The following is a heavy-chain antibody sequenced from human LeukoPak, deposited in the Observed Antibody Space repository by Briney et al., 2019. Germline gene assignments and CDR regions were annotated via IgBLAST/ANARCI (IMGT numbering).Heavy chain of an antibody. Sequence: ASVKVSCKASGYTFTDYYMQWVRQAPGQGLEWMGWINPNSGGTHYVQRFQGWVTMTRDTSTSTAYMELRSLRSDDTAVYYCARGWQLVPSFDYWGQGTLVTVSS. CDR2: INPNSGGT. V-gene: IGHV1-2*04. J-gene: IGHJ4*02. D-gene: IGHD6-6*01. CDR3: ARGWQLVPSFDY. CDR1: GYTFTDYY.